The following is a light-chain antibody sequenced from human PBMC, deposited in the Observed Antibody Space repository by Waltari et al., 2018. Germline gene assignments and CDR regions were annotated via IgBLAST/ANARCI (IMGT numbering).Light chain of an antibody. CDR1: QSITTY. CDR3: QESYKTPPT. Sequence: DIQMTQSPSSLSASIGDIVTIICRASQSITTYLNLYQQKPGKAPKLLIYAASSLQSWVPSRFSGSGSGTDFTLTISSLQPEDFATYSCQESYKTPPTFGGGTKVEIK. V-gene: IGKV1-39*01. J-gene: IGKJ4*01. CDR2: AAS.